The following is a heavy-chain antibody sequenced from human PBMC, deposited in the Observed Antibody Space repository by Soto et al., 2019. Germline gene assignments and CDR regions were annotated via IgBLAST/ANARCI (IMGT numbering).Heavy chain of an antibody. V-gene: IGHV4-39*01. CDR2: FYSGRGN. D-gene: IGHD1-7*01. CDR3: ARHSTENYRYNYYFTMDV. Sequence: LSHTCTVSGDSISSTNYYWGWILQPPGKGLEWIGTFYSGRGNYYNPSLKSRVTISVDTSKNQFSLRLSSVTAADTAVYYCARHSTENYRYNYYFTMDVWGQGTTVTVSS. J-gene: IGHJ6*02. CDR1: GDSISSTNYY.